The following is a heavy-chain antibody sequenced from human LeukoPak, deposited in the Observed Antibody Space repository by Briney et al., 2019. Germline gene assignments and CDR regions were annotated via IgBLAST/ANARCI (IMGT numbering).Heavy chain of an antibody. CDR1: GFTFSSYG. CDR3: ARMTTVGSYYYYGMDV. J-gene: IGHJ6*02. D-gene: IGHD4-23*01. CDR2: ISSSSSTI. Sequence: GGSLRLSCAASGFTFSSYGMHWVRQAPGKGLEWVSNISSSSSTIYYADSVKGRFTISRDNAKNSLYLQMNSLRAEDTAVYYCARMTTVGSYYYYGMDVWGQGTTVTVSS. V-gene: IGHV3-48*04.